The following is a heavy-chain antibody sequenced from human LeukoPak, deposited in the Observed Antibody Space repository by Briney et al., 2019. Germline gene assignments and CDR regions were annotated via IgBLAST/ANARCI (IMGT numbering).Heavy chain of an antibody. CDR1: GYTLTELS. CDR3: ATAGIAAGTLDY. J-gene: IGHJ4*02. V-gene: IGHV1-24*01. D-gene: IGHD6-13*01. CDR2: FDPEDGET. Sequence: ASVKVSCKVSGYTLTELSMHWVRQAPGKGLEWMGGFDPEDGETIYAQKFQGRVTMTGDTSTDTAYMELSSLRSEDTAVYYCATAGIAAGTLDYWGQGTLVTVSS.